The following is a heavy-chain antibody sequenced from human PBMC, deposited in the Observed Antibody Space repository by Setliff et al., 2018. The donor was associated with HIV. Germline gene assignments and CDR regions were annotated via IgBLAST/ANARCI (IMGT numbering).Heavy chain of an antibody. CDR3: ARDGGYSGHQWFGDAFDI. J-gene: IGHJ3*02. V-gene: IGHV1-69*13. D-gene: IGHD5-12*01. CDR1: GGTFSSYA. Sequence: SVKVSCKASGGTFSSYAISWVRQAAGQGLEWEGGIIPIYGTANSAQKFQGRVTITADESTSTAYMELSTLRSEDTAAYFCARDGGYSGHQWFGDAFDIWGQGTMVTVSS. CDR2: IIPIYGTA.